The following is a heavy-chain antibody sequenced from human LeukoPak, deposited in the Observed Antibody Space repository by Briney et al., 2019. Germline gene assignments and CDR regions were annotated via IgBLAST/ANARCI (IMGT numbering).Heavy chain of an antibody. CDR2: IIPIFGTA. CDR1: GGTFSSYA. V-gene: IGHV1-69*05. D-gene: IGHD3-22*01. Sequence: ASVKVSCKASGGTFSSYAISWVRQAPGQGLEWMGRIIPIFGTANYAQKFQGRVTITTDESTSTAYMELSSLRSEDTAVYYCASDRTMIHAFDIWGQGTMVTVSS. J-gene: IGHJ3*02. CDR3: ASDRTMIHAFDI.